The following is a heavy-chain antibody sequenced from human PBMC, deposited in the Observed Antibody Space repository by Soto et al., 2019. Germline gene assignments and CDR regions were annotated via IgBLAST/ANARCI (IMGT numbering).Heavy chain of an antibody. CDR1: GFTFSSYS. Sequence: EVQLVESGGGLVQPGGSLKLSCAASGFTFSSYSMNWVRQAPGKGLEWVSYISSSSSTIYYADSVKGRFTISRDNAKNSLYLQMNSLRAEDTAVYYCARGAYGSGSGYWGQGTLVTVSS. V-gene: IGHV3-48*01. J-gene: IGHJ4*02. CDR2: ISSSSSTI. D-gene: IGHD3-10*01. CDR3: ARGAYGSGSGY.